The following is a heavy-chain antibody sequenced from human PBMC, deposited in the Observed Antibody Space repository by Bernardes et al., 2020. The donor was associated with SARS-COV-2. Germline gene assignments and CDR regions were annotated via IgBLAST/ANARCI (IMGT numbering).Heavy chain of an antibody. Sequence: GGSLRLSCAASGFTFSSYGMHWVRKAPGKGLEWVAVISYDGGEKFYADSVKGRFTISRDNSKNTLYLQMNSLRAEDTAVYYCATTPQYEYTRVFDFWGQGTLVTVSS. D-gene: IGHD2-15*01. CDR2: ISYDGGEK. V-gene: IGHV3-30*03. CDR3: ATTPQYEYTRVFDF. J-gene: IGHJ4*02. CDR1: GFTFSSYG.